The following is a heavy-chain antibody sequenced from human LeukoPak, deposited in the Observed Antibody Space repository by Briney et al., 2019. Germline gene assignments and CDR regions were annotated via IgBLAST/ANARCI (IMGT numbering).Heavy chain of an antibody. CDR2: INPNSGDT. CDR1: GYIFTGYY. CDR3: ARRSGYYFDFDY. D-gene: IGHD3-22*01. V-gene: IGHV1-2*02. Sequence: ASVKVSCKASGYIFTGYYMHWGRQAPEQGLGWLGWINPNSGDTNYAQKFQGRVTMTRDTSISTAYMELSRLRSDDTAVYYCARRSGYYFDFDYWGQGALVTVSS. J-gene: IGHJ4*02.